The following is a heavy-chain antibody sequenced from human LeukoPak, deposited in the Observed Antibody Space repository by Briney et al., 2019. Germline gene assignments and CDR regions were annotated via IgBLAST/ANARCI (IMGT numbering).Heavy chain of an antibody. CDR1: GYSISTGDY. CDR3: ARVLDYFGSGTFGFDY. D-gene: IGHD3-10*01. V-gene: IGHV4-38-2*02. Sequence: PSETLSLTCTVSGYSISTGDYWGWIRQPPEKGLEWIASIYKSGSTFYNSSLKSRVAISVDTPKNQLSLKLSSVTAADTAVYYCARVLDYFGSGTFGFDYWGQGALVTVSS. J-gene: IGHJ4*02. CDR2: IYKSGST.